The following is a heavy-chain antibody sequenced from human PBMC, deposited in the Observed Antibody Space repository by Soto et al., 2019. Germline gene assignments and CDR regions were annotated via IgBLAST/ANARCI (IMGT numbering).Heavy chain of an antibody. Sequence: EVQLVESGGGLVQPGGSLRLSCAASGFTFSSYWMSWVRQAPGKGLEWVANIKQDGSEKYYVDSVKGRFTISRDNAKNSRYLQMNSLRAEDTAVYYCARERPGDYYYYGMDVWGQGTTVTVSS. CDR1: GFTFSSYW. D-gene: IGHD7-27*01. CDR3: ARERPGDYYYYGMDV. J-gene: IGHJ6*02. V-gene: IGHV3-7*04. CDR2: IKQDGSEK.